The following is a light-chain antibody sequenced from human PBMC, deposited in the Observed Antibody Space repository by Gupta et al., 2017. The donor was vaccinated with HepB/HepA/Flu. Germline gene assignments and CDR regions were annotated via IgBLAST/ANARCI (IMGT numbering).Light chain of an antibody. CDR2: HAS. Sequence: EFVLTPSPDLPSGTPQEQVTITCRASQSIDSTLHWYQQKADQSPKPLSKHASQPFSGVPSRFSGSGSGTDFTLTITGLEAEDAATYYCQQSITLPSTFGQGTKLEIK. V-gene: IGKV6-21*01. J-gene: IGKJ2*01. CDR3: QQSITLPST. CDR1: QSIDST.